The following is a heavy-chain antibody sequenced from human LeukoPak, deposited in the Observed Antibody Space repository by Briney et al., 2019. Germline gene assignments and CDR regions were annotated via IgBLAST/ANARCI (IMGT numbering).Heavy chain of an antibody. CDR3: AKVEQQLVMEYYFDY. V-gene: IGHV3-23*01. CDR2: ISGSGGST. CDR1: GFTFSSYA. J-gene: IGHJ4*02. D-gene: IGHD6-13*01. Sequence: GGSLRLSCAASGFTFSSYAMSWVRQAPREGLEWVSDISGSGGSTDYADSVKGRFTMSRDNSKNTLYLQMNSLRAEDTAVYYCAKVEQQLVMEYYFDYWGQGTLVTVSS.